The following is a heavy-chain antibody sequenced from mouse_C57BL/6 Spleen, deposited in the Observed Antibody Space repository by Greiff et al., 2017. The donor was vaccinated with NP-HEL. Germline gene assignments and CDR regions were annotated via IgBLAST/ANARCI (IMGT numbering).Heavy chain of an antibody. Sequence: VQLQQSGAELVKPGASVKISCKASGYAFSSYWMNWVKQRPGKGLEWIGQIYPGDGDTNYNGKFKGKATLTADKSSSTAYMQLSSLTSEDSAVYFCARAGLLLHGGFDYWGQGTTLTVSS. CDR3: ARAGLLLHGGFDY. D-gene: IGHD1-1*01. J-gene: IGHJ2*01. V-gene: IGHV1-80*01. CDR2: IYPGDGDT. CDR1: GYAFSSYW.